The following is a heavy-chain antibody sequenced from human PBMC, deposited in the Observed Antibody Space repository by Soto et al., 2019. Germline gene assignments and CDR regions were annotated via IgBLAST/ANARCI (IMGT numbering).Heavy chain of an antibody. V-gene: IGHV3-53*01. J-gene: IGHJ4*02. CDR2: IYSGGST. Sequence: GGSLRLSCAASGFTVSSNYMSWVRQAPGKGLEWVSVIYSGGSTYYADSVKGRFTISRDNSKNTLYLQMNSLRAEDTAVYYCASWTYYYDSSGPSNDYWGQGTLVTVSS. CDR3: ASWTYYYDSSGPSNDY. D-gene: IGHD3-22*01. CDR1: GFTVSSNY.